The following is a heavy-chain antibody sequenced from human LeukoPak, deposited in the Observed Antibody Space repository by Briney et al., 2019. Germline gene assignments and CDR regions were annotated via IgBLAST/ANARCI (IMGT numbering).Heavy chain of an antibody. CDR3: ARDVSVSGMDV. Sequence: GGSLRLSCAASGCTFTDYWMSWVRQAPGKGLEWVANIKRDGSEKYYVDSVKGRFTISRDNPKKSVYLQMNSLRAEDTAIYYCARDVSVSGMDVWGQGTTVTVSS. D-gene: IGHD5/OR15-5a*01. CDR1: GCTFTDYW. J-gene: IGHJ6*02. CDR2: IKRDGSEK. V-gene: IGHV3-7*01.